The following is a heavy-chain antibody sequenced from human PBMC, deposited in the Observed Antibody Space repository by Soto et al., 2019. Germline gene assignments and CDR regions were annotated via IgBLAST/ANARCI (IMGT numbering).Heavy chain of an antibody. CDR2: ISGSGGST. J-gene: IGHJ4*02. CDR3: AKVPPCVTVSYPDY. Sequence: EVQRLESGGGLVQPGGSLRLSCAASGFTFSSYAMSWVSQAPGKGLEWVSAISGSGGSTYDAESVKGRFTISRDNSKNKLYLQMNSLRAEYTAVYYCAKVPPCVTVSYPDYWGKGTLVTVSS. D-gene: IGHD1-26*01. V-gene: IGHV3-23*01. CDR1: GFTFSSYA.